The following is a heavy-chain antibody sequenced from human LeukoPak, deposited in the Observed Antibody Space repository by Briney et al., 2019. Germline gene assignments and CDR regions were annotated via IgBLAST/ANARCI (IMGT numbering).Heavy chain of an antibody. V-gene: IGHV3-74*01. CDR2: INSDGSST. CDR3: ARDPSSGWAFDY. CDR1: GFTFSSYW. J-gene: IGHJ4*02. Sequence: GGSLRLSCAASGFTFSSYWMHWVRQAPGKGLVWVSRINSDGSSTNYADSVKGRFTISRDNSKNTLSLQMNNLRVDDTAVYFCARDPSSGWAFDYWGRGTLVTVST. D-gene: IGHD6-19*01.